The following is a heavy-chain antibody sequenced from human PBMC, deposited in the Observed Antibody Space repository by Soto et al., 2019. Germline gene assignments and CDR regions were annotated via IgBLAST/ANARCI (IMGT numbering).Heavy chain of an antibody. J-gene: IGHJ4*02. CDR1: GYTFTSYG. CDR3: ARDGYPYDSSGYYQTL. V-gene: IGHV1-18*01. CDR2: ISAYNGNT. Sequence: ASVKVSCKASGYTFTSYGISWVRQAPGQGLEWMGWISAYNGNTNYAQKLQGRVTMTTDTSTSTAYMELRSLRSDDTAVYYCARDGYPYDSSGYYQTLWVQVTLVTVSS. D-gene: IGHD3-22*01.